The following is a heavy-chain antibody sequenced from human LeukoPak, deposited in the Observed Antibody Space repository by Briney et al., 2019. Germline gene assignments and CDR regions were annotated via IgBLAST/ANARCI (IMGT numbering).Heavy chain of an antibody. J-gene: IGHJ3*02. CDR2: TSSSSHAI. Sequence: PGGSLRLPCAASGFTFSSYSMNWVRQAPGQGLEWISHTSSSSHAIFYTDSVKGRFTISRDNAKNSLYLQMNSLRAEDTAVYYCARWSSGPDAFDIWGQGTMVTVSS. CDR1: GFTFSSYS. D-gene: IGHD3-22*01. CDR3: ARWSSGPDAFDI. V-gene: IGHV3-48*01.